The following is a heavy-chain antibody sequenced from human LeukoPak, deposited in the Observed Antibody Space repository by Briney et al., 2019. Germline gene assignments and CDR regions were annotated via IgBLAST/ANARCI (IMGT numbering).Heavy chain of an antibody. D-gene: IGHD3-10*02. CDR3: AELGITMIGGV. Sequence: GGSLRLSCAASGFTFSSYAMSWVRQAPGKGLEWVSAISSSDDGTYYADSVKGRFTISRDNAKNSLYLQMNSLRAEDTAVYYCAELGITMIGGVWGKGTTVTISS. V-gene: IGHV3-23*01. CDR2: ISSSDDGT. CDR1: GFTFSSYA. J-gene: IGHJ6*04.